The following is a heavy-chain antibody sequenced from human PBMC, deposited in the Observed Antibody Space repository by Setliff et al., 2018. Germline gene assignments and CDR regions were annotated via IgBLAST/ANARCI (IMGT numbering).Heavy chain of an antibody. Sequence: SGPTLVNPTQTLTLTCSFSGFSLSAASVGVGWIRQPPGRALEWLALIYGDGDMRHNSSLENRLAITKDTSKNQVVLTMTNMDPVDTATYYCAHRRSYNSGGGALDYWGQGTLVTVSS. J-gene: IGHJ4*02. CDR2: IYGDGDM. D-gene: IGHD3-22*01. V-gene: IGHV2-5*02. CDR1: GFSLSAASVG. CDR3: AHRRSYNSGGGALDY.